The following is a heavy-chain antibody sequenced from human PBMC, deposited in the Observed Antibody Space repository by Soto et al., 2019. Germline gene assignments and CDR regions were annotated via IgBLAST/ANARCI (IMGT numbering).Heavy chain of an antibody. D-gene: IGHD2-15*01. CDR3: ARDLYCSGGSCYSYGMDV. CDR1: GFTFSSYA. Sequence: GGSLRLSCAASGFTFSSYAMHWVRQAPGKGLEWVAVISYDGSNKYYADSVKGRCTISRDNSKNTLYLQMNSLRAEDTAVYYCARDLYCSGGSCYSYGMDVWGQGTRVTVSS. J-gene: IGHJ6*02. V-gene: IGHV3-30-3*01. CDR2: ISYDGSNK.